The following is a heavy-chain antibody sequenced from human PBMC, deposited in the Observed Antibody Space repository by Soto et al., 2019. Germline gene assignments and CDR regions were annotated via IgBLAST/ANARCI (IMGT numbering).Heavy chain of an antibody. CDR1: GFTFFSNA. V-gene: IGHV3-23*01. D-gene: IGHD1-7*01. Sequence: LRLSCAASGFTFFSNAMTWVRQAPGKGLEWVASISGSGSSTDYADSVKGRFIISRDNSMNTLYLQMNSLRAEDAAIYYCAKSWNYANWFGPWGQGTLVTVSS. CDR2: ISGSGSST. J-gene: IGHJ5*02. CDR3: AKSWNYANWFGP.